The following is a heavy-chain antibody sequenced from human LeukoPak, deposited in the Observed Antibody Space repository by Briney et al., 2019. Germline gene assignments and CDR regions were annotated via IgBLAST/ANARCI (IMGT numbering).Heavy chain of an antibody. V-gene: IGHV7-4-1*02. CDR2: INTNTGNP. J-gene: IGHJ4*02. Sequence: ASVKVSCKASGYTFTSNAMNWVRQAPGQGLEWMGWINTNTGNPTYAQGFTGRFVFSLDTSVSTAYLQISSLKAEDTAVYSCARGYSYGSPSEAYYFDYWGQGTLVTVSS. D-gene: IGHD5-18*01. CDR1: GYTFTSNA. CDR3: ARGYSYGSPSEAYYFDY.